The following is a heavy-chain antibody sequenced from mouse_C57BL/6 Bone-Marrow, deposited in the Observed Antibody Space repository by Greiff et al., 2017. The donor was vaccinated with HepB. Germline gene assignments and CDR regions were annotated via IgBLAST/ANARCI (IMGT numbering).Heavy chain of an antibody. CDR3: ARDLRGAMDY. CDR1: GFTFSSYA. D-gene: IGHD1-1*01. J-gene: IGHJ4*01. Sequence: EVQLQQSGGGLVKPGGSLKLSCAASGFTFSSYAMSWVRQTPEKRLEWVATISDGGSYTYYPDNVKGRFTISRDNAKNNLYLQMSHLKSEDTAMYYCARDLRGAMDYWGQGTSVTVSS. CDR2: ISDGGSYT. V-gene: IGHV5-4*01.